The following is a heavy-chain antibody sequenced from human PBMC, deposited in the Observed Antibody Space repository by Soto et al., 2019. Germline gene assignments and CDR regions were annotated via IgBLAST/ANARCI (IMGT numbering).Heavy chain of an antibody. J-gene: IGHJ6*02. CDR2: IYYSGST. CDR1: GGSISSGDYY. Sequence: SETLSLTCTVSGGSISSGDYYWSWIRQPPGKGLEWIGYIYYSGSTYYNPSLKSRVTISVDTSKNQFSLKLSSVTAADTAVYYCARVPVDTAPFAPYYYYGMDVWGQGTTVTVSS. V-gene: IGHV4-30-4*01. CDR3: ARVPVDTAPFAPYYYYGMDV. D-gene: IGHD5-18*01.